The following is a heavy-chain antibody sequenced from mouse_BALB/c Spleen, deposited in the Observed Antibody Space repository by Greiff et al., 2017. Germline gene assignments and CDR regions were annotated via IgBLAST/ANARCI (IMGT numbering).Heavy chain of an antibody. CDR2: IWAGGST. Sequence: QVQLKESGPGLVAPSQSLSITCTVSGFSLTSYGVHWVRQPPGKGLEWLGVIWAGGSTNYNSALMSRLSISKDNSKSRVFLKMNSLQTDNTAMYYCARESYGNDGAWFAYWGQGTLVTVSA. CDR1: GFSLTSYG. D-gene: IGHD2-2*01. CDR3: ARESYGNDGAWFAY. J-gene: IGHJ3*01. V-gene: IGHV2-9*02.